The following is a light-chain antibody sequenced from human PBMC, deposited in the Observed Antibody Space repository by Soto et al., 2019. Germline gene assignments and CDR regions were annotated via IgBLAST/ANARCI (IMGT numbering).Light chain of an antibody. CDR2: DDN. Sequence: QSALTQPPSVSASPGESIIISCTGTSSNVGGQNGVSLYHQYPGKAPKLMIYDDNNRPSGVSNRFSGYNSGNTASLTISGRQEEDEADYFSGSYATGSVDVFGTGTKVTVL. CDR3: GSYATGSVDV. J-gene: IGLJ1*01. CDR1: SSNVGGQNG. V-gene: IGLV2-14*01.